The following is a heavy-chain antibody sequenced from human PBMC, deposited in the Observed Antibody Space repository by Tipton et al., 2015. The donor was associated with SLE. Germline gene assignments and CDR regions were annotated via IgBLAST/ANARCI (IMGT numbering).Heavy chain of an antibody. CDR2: IYYSGST. J-gene: IGHJ4*02. CDR1: GGSISSYY. V-gene: IGHV4-59*01. CDR3: ARARDYYDSSGYYPYYLNA. Sequence: LRLSCTVSGGSISSYYWSWIRQPPGKGLEWIGYIYYSGSTNYNPSLKSRVTISVDTSKNQFSLKLSSVTAADTAVYYCARARDYYDSSGYYPYYLNAGGQETRAPVPP. D-gene: IGHD3-22*01.